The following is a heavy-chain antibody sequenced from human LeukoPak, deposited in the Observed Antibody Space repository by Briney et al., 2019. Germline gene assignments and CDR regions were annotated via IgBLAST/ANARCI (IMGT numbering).Heavy chain of an antibody. CDR1: GFTSYTYA. J-gene: IGHJ6*03. V-gene: IGHV3-23*01. CDR2: ISGRGEST. Sequence: GGSLRLSCAVSGFTSYTYAMSWVRQAPGKGLGWVSAISGRGESTNYADSVKGRFTICRGNSKNTLYLQMNSLGAEDTAVYYCAKGGNIRVLDYYYYMDVWGKGTTVTDSS. D-gene: IGHD2/OR15-2a*01. CDR3: AKGGNIRVLDYYYYMDV.